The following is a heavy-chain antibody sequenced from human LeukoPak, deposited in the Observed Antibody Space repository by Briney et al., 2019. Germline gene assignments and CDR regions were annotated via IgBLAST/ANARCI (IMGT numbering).Heavy chain of an antibody. D-gene: IGHD1-26*01. CDR1: GGTFSSYA. V-gene: IGHV1-18*01. Sequence: ASVKVSCKASGGTFSSYAISWVRQAPGQGLEWMGWISAYNGNTNYAQKLQGRVTMTTDTSTSTAYMELRSLRSDDTAVYYCARGDGVGATTTRWIDYWGQGTLVTVSS. CDR3: ARGDGVGATTTRWIDY. J-gene: IGHJ4*02. CDR2: ISAYNGNT.